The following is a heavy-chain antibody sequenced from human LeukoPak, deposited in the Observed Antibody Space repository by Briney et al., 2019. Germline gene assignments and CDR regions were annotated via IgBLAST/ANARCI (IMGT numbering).Heavy chain of an antibody. CDR1: GFTFDDYA. D-gene: IGHD6-13*01. J-gene: IGHJ4*02. CDR2: ISGDGGST. V-gene: IGHV3-43*02. CDR3: AKPSWVYYFDY. Sequence: GGSLRLSCAASGFTFDDYAMHWVRQAPGKGLEWVSLISGDGGSTYYADSVKGRFTISRDNSKNSLYLQMNSLRTVDTALYYCAKPSWVYYFDYWGQGTLVTVSS.